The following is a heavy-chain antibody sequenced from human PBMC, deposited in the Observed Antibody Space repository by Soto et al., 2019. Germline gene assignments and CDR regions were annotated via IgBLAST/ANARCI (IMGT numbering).Heavy chain of an antibody. D-gene: IGHD3-10*01. J-gene: IGHJ4*02. CDR3: ARGVGYYYGSGSYSTFDY. V-gene: IGHV1-69*01. CDR2: IIPIFGTA. CDR1: GGTFSSYA. Sequence: QVQLVQSGAEVKKPGSSVKVSCKASGGTFSSYAISWVRQAPGQGLEWMGGIIPIFGTANYAQKFQGRVTITADESTSTAYRELSSLRSEDTAVYYCARGVGYYYGSGSYSTFDYWGQGTLVTVSS.